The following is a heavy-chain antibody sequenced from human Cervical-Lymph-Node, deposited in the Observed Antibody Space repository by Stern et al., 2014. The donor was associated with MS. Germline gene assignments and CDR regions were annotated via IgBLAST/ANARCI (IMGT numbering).Heavy chain of an antibody. CDR1: GGTFSSYP. D-gene: IGHD4-17*01. V-gene: IGHV1-69*01. J-gene: IGHJ6*02. Sequence: QVQLEESGAEVKKPGSSVKLSCKASGGTFSSYPIIWLRQAPGQGLEWMGGIIPIFGTANYAQKFQGRVTITADGSSSTAYMELSSLRSEDTAVYYCASPVTLTVGAMDVWGQGTTVTVSS. CDR2: IIPIFGTA. CDR3: ASPVTLTVGAMDV.